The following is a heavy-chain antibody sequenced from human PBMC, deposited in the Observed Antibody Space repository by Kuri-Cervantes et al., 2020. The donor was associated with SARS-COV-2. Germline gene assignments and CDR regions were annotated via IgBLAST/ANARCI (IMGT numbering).Heavy chain of an antibody. V-gene: IGHV1-69*05. CDR3: ARDIVEWETTDYYMDV. D-gene: IGHD1-26*01. CDR1: GYTFTTYG. Sequence: SVKVSCKASGYTFTTYGISWARQAPGQGLEWMGGIIPIFGTANYAQKFQGRVTITTDESTSTAYMELSSLRSEDTAVYYCARDIVEWETTDYYMDVWGKGTTVTVSS. CDR2: IIPIFGTA. J-gene: IGHJ6*03.